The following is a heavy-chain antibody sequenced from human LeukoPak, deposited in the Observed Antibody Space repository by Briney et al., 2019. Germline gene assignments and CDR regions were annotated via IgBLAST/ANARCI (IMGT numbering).Heavy chain of an antibody. CDR3: ARAPEGGYCSSTSCYSSPFDY. CDR1: GGSISSYY. D-gene: IGHD2-2*01. Sequence: PSETLSLTCTVSGGSISSYYWSWIRQPAGKRLEWIGRIYTSGSTNYNPSLKSLGTMSVDTSKNQFSLKLSSVTAADTAVYYCARAPEGGYCSSTSCYSSPFDYWGQGTLVTVSS. CDR2: IYTSGST. V-gene: IGHV4-4*07. J-gene: IGHJ4*02.